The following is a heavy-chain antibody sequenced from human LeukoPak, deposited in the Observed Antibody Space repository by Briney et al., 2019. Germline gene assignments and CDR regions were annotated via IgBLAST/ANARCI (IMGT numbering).Heavy chain of an antibody. J-gene: IGHJ4*02. CDR2: IIPIFGTA. CDR3: ARVSGSYTRFFDY. CDR1: GGTFSSYA. V-gene: IGHV1-69*01. D-gene: IGHD1-26*01. Sequence: ASVKVSCKASGGTFSSYAISWVRQAPGQGLEWMGGIIPIFGTANYAQKFQGRVTITADESTSTAYMELSSLRSEDTAVYYCARVSGSYTRFFDYWGQGTLVTVSS.